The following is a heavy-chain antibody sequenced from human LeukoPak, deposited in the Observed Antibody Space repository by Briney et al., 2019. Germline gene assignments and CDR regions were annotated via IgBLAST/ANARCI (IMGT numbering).Heavy chain of an antibody. CDR1: GYTFTSYY. J-gene: IGHJ6*03. CDR3: ARGDYYSFMDV. CDR2: VNPTATDA. Sequence: ASVKVSCKASGYTFTSYYVHWVRQAPGRGLEWMGIVNPTATDATYAQKFRGRVTMTRDLSTSTVYMELFSLRSDDTAVYYCARGDYYSFMDVWGEGTTVTVSS. V-gene: IGHV1-46*01.